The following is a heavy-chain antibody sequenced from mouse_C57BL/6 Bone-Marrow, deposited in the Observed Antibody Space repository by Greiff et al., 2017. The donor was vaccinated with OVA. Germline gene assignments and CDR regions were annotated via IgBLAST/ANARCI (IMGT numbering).Heavy chain of an antibody. J-gene: IGHJ3*01. CDR2: ISNGGGST. V-gene: IGHV5-12*01. Sequence: EVKLVESGGGLVQPGGSLKLSCAASGFTFSDYYMHWVRQTPEKRLEWVAYISNGGGSTYYPATVKGRFTISRDNAKNTLYLQMSRLKSDDTAMYYCASDPWFAYWGQGTLVTVSA. CDR3: ASDPWFAY. CDR1: GFTFSDYY.